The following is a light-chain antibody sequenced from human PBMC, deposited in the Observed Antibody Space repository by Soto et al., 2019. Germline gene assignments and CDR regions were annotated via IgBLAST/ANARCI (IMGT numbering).Light chain of an antibody. V-gene: IGLV6-57*03. J-gene: IGLJ3*02. CDR1: SGSIASSY. CDR2: EDD. CDR3: QSYDSNNPVV. Sequence: NFMLTQPHSVSESPGKTVTISCTRSSGSIASSYVQWYQQRPGSAPTTVIYEDDQRPSGVPDRFSGSFDSSSNSASLTISGLKTEDEADYYCQSYDSNNPVVFGGGTQLTVL.